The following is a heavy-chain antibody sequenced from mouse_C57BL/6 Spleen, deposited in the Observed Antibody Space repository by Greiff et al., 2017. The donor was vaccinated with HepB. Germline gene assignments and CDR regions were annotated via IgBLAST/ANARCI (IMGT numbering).Heavy chain of an antibody. CDR2: INPNNGGT. D-gene: IGHD1-1*01. CDR1: GYTFTDYY. CDR3: ARRPYYGSSSYYAMDY. Sequence: EVQLQQSGPELVKPGASVKISCKASGYTFTDYYMNWVKQSHGKSLEWIGDINPNNGGTSYNQKFKGKATLTVDTSSSTAYMELRSLTSEDSAVYYCARRPYYGSSSYYAMDYWGQGTSVTVSS. V-gene: IGHV1-26*01. J-gene: IGHJ4*01.